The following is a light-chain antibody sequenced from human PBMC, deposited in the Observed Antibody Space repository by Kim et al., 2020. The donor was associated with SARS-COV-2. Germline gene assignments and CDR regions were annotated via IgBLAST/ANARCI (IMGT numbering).Light chain of an antibody. CDR1: SGSVSTSSS. CDR3: ILFVAGTWV. CDR2: STN. Sequence: PGGTVTLTCGLSSGSVSTSSSPSWYQQTPGQAPRTLIYSTNTRSSGVPDRFSGSILGNKAALTITGAQADDESDYYCILFVAGTWVFGGGTQLTVL. J-gene: IGLJ3*02. V-gene: IGLV8-61*01.